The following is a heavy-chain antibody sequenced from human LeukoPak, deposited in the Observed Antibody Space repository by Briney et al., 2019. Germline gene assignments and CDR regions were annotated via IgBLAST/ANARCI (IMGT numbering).Heavy chain of an antibody. D-gene: IGHD1-26*01. CDR2: IYSSGST. Sequence: SETLSLTCTASGGSISSSSYYWGWIRQPPGKGLEWIASIYSSGSTYYNPSLKSRVTISVDTSKNQFSLRLTSVTAADTAKYYCARRRLIVGADISGDAFDIWGQGTMVTVSS. CDR3: ARRRLIVGADISGDAFDI. V-gene: IGHV4-39*01. J-gene: IGHJ3*02. CDR1: GGSISSSSYY.